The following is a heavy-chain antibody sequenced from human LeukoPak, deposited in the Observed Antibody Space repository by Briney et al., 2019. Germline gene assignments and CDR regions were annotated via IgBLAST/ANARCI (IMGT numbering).Heavy chain of an antibody. J-gene: IGHJ6*03. CDR2: IYHSGST. CDR3: ARTYYDILTGYYYYMDV. V-gene: IGHV4-30-2*01. Sequence: TLSLTCAVSGGSISSGGYSWSWIRQPPGKGLEWIGYIYHSGSTYYNPSLKSRVTISVDTSKNQFSLKLSSVTAADTAVYYCARTYYDILTGYYYYMDVWGKGTTVTVSS. D-gene: IGHD3-9*01. CDR1: GGSISSGGYS.